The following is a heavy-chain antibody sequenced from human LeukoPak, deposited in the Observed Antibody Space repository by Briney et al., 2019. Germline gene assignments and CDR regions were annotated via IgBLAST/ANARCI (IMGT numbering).Heavy chain of an antibody. CDR2: INHSGST. J-gene: IGHJ6*03. CDR3: ARGYTATYYYYMDV. D-gene: IGHD5-18*01. Sequence: PSETLSLTCAVYGGSFSGYYRSWIRQPPGKGLEWIGEINHSGSTNYNPSLKSRVTISVDTSKNQFSLKLSSVTAADTAVYYCARGYTATYYYYMDVWGKGTTVTVSS. V-gene: IGHV4-34*01. CDR1: GGSFSGYY.